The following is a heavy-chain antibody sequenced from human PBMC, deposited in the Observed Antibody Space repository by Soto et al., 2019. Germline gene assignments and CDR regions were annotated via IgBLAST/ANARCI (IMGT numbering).Heavy chain of an antibody. V-gene: IGHV4-31*03. Sequence: PSEALSRPCTVSGGSISSCGYYWSWILQHPVKGLEWIGYIYYSGSTYYNPSLKSRVTISVDTSKNQFSLKLSSVTAADTAVYYCARVPVLWFGESYYYGMDVWGQGTTVTVSS. CDR2: IYYSGST. CDR1: GGSISSCGYY. CDR3: ARVPVLWFGESYYYGMDV. J-gene: IGHJ6*02. D-gene: IGHD3-10*01.